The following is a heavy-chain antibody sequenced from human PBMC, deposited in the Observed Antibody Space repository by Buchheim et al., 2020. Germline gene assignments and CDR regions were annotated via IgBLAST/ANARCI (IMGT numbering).Heavy chain of an antibody. D-gene: IGHD3-22*01. V-gene: IGHV1-8*01. CDR1: GYTFTSYD. J-gene: IGHJ5*02. Sequence: QVQLVQSGAEVKKPGASVKVSCKASGYTFTSYDINWVRQATGQGLEWMGWMNPNSGNTGYAQKFQGRVTMTRDTSISTAYMELSRLRSDDTAVYYCARSVRDSSGYYYRRYNWFDPWGQGTL. CDR2: MNPNSGNT. CDR3: ARSVRDSSGYYYRRYNWFDP.